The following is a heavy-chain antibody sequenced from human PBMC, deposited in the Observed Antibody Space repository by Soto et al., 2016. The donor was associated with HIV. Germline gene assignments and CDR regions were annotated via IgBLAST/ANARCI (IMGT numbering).Heavy chain of an antibody. CDR3: ATDAGYSSGWGFDY. CDR2: IYSGGRT. CDR1: KFTVSSNY. V-gene: IGHV3-66*01. D-gene: IGHD6-19*01. J-gene: IGHJ4*02. Sequence: EVQLVESGGGLVQPGGSLRLSCAAAKFTVSSNYMTWVRQAPGKGLEWVSLIYSGGRTYYADSVRGRFTISRDSSKNTLYLQMNSLRAEDTAVYYCATDAGYSSGWGFDYWGQGNPGLRLL.